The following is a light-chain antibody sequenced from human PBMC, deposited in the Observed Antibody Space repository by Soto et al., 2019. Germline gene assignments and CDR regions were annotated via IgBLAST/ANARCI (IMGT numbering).Light chain of an antibody. V-gene: IGKV3-20*01. CDR3: LQYDDDSFPT. CDR1: QTIHSNF. Sequence: EIVLTQSPDTLSLSPGDGATLSCRASQTIHSNFLAWYQQKPGQTPRLLIYGASTRAPDIPNRFSGSGSGADFTLTISRLEPEDFAVFYCLQYDDDSFPTFGQGTTVEVK. J-gene: IGKJ1*01. CDR2: GAS.